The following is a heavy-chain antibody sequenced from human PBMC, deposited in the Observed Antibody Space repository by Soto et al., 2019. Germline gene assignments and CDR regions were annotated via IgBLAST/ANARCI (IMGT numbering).Heavy chain of an antibody. CDR3: ARASLVSPDGSHFVVPAATHYYYYSGMDV. CDR2: INHSGST. J-gene: IGHJ6*02. Sequence: PSETLSLTCAVYGVSFRGYYWSWIRQPPGKGLEGIGEINHSGSTNYNPSLKSRVTISVDTPKNQFSLKLSSVTAADTAVYYCARASLVSPDGSHFVVPAATHYYYYSGMDVWGQGTTVTVS. V-gene: IGHV4-34*01. CDR1: GVSFRGYY. D-gene: IGHD2-2*01.